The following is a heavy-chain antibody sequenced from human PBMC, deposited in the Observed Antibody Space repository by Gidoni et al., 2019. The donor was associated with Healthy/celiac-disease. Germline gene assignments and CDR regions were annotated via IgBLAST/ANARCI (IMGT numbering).Heavy chain of an antibody. D-gene: IGHD3-22*01. CDR2: ISSSGSTI. Sequence: EVQLVESGGGLVQPGGSLRLSCAASGFTFSSSEMTWVRQAPGKGLEWVSYISSSGSTIYYADSVKGRFTISRDNAKNSLYLQMNSLRAEDTAVYYCAKIQGYYYDSSGPDVAAFDYWGQGTLVTVSS. CDR1: GFTFSSSE. CDR3: AKIQGYYYDSSGPDVAAFDY. J-gene: IGHJ4*02. V-gene: IGHV3-48*03.